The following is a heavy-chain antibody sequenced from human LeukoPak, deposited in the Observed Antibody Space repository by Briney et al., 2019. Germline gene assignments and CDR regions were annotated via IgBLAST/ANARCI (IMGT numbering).Heavy chain of an antibody. J-gene: IGHJ4*02. V-gene: IGHV5-51*01. Sequence: GESLKISCKGSGYIFTTYWIGWERQMPGNGLEWMGIIYPGDSDTRYSPSFQGQVTISADKSISTAYLQWSSLKASDTAMYYCARGPSYGNFDYWGQGTLVTVSS. CDR1: GYIFTTYW. CDR2: IYPGDSDT. CDR3: ARGPSYGNFDY. D-gene: IGHD1-26*01.